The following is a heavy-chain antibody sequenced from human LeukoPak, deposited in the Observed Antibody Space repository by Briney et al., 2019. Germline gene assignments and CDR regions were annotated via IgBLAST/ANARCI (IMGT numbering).Heavy chain of an antibody. Sequence: SETLSLTCGIYGGSFSDHSWNWIRQPPGKGLEWIGEIHHSGTTEYNPSLKSRVTISADRSKNQFSLNLTSVTAADTAVYYCARWGVVTQRGVHYHYSMVVWDNGTTVTVSS. D-gene: IGHD4-23*01. J-gene: IGHJ6*03. CDR2: IHHSGTT. CDR3: ARWGVVTQRGVHYHYSMVV. CDR1: GGSFSDHS. V-gene: IGHV4-34*01.